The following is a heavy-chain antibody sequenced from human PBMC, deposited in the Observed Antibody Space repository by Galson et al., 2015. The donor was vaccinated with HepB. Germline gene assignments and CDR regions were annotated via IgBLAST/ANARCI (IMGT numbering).Heavy chain of an antibody. V-gene: IGHV1-69*13. CDR1: GGTFSSYA. CDR3: AREARGDSSGYYSYAFDI. J-gene: IGHJ3*02. CDR2: IIPIFGTA. Sequence: SVKVSCKASGGTFSSYAISWVRQAPGQGLEWMGGIIPIFGTANYAQKFQGRVTITADGSTSTAYMELSSLRSEDTAVYYCAREARGDSSGYYSYAFDIWGQGTMVTVSS. D-gene: IGHD3-22*01.